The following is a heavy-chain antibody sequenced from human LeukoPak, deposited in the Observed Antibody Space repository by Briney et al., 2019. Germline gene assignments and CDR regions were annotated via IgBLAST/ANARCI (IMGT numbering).Heavy chain of an antibody. D-gene: IGHD3-10*01. CDR2: IYTSGTN. Sequence: PSETLSLTCTVSGVSISSYYWSWIRQPAGKGLEWIGRIYTSGTNNYNPSLKSRVCMSVDTSKNQFSLKLSSVTAADTAVYYCARGRYGSGTYYNAYFDYWGQGTLVTVSS. CDR1: GVSISSYY. V-gene: IGHV4-4*07. CDR3: ARGRYGSGTYYNAYFDY. J-gene: IGHJ4*02.